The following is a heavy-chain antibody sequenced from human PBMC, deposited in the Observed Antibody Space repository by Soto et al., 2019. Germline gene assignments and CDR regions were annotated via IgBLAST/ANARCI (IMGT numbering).Heavy chain of an antibody. CDR3: ARDRTVTRSRYYCYYGMDV. CDR1: GGSISSGGYY. D-gene: IGHD4-17*01. V-gene: IGHV4-31*03. CDR2: IYYSGST. J-gene: IGHJ6*02. Sequence: SETLSLTCTVSGGSISSGGYYWSWIRQHPGKGLEWIGYIYYSGSTYYNPSLKSRVTISVDTSKNQFSLKLSSVTAADTAVYYCARDRTVTRSRYYCYYGMDVWGQGTTVTVSS.